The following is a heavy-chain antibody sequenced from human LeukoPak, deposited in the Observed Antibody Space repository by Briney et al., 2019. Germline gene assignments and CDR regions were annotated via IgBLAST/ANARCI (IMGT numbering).Heavy chain of an antibody. CDR2: IKQDGRET. CDR3: ATYRQVLLPFES. J-gene: IGHJ4*02. V-gene: IGHV3-7*03. CDR1: GFTFSSSW. D-gene: IGHD2-8*02. Sequence: PGGSLGLSCVASGFTFSSSWMTWVRQAPGKGLEWVANIKQDGRETYYVDSVQGRFTISRDNAKNSLYLQMNSLRVEDTAIYYCATYRQVLLPFESWGQGTLVTVSS.